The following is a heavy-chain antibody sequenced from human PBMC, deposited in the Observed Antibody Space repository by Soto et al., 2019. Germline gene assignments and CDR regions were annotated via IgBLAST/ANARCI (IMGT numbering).Heavy chain of an antibody. CDR1: GFPFNNYA. CDR2: ITVSAGGT. V-gene: IGHV3-23*01. J-gene: IGHJ4*02. Sequence: HPGGSLRLSCATSGFPFNNYAMSWVRQAPGKSLEWVSSITVSAGGTYYADSVKGRFTISRDNPKNTLYLQMKGLRAEDAAVYYCSKGHSGAFSTSSYHDFWGLGTLVTVSS. CDR3: SKGHSGAFSTSSYHDF. D-gene: IGHD2-15*01.